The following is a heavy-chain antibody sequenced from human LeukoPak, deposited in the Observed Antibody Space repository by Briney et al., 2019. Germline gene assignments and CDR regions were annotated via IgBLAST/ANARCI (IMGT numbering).Heavy chain of an antibody. Sequence: SVKVSCKASGFTFTSSAVQWVRQARGQRLEWIGWIVVGSGNTNHAQKFQERVTITRDMSTSTAYMELSSLRSEDTAVYYCAAFRYSGYGAAFDIWGQGTMVTVSS. J-gene: IGHJ3*02. CDR1: GFTFTSSA. D-gene: IGHD5-12*01. V-gene: IGHV1-58*01. CDR3: AAFRYSGYGAAFDI. CDR2: IVVGSGNT.